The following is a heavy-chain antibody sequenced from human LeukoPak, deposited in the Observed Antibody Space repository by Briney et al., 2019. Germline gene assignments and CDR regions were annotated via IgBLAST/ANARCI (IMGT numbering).Heavy chain of an antibody. CDR1: GDSVSRTNIA. CDR3: ARGIGWPYFDY. CDR2: TYYRSKWYN. V-gene: IGHV6-1*01. Sequence: SQTLSLTCAISGDSVSRTNIAWNWIRQSPSRGLEWPGRTYYRSKWYNDYAVSVQSRIIINPDTSKNQFSLQLNSVTPEGTAVYYCARGIGWPYFDYWGQGTLVTVSS. J-gene: IGHJ4*02. D-gene: IGHD5-24*01.